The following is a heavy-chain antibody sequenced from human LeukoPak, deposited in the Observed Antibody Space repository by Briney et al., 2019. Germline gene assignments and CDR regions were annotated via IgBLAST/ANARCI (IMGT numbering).Heavy chain of an antibody. CDR3: ASLPVAGTRDY. J-gene: IGHJ4*02. CDR1: GGSISSYY. V-gene: IGHV4-59*01. CDR2: IYYSGST. Sequence: SETLSLTCAVHGGSISSYYWSWIRQPPGKGLEWIGYIYYSGSTNYNPSLKSRVTISVDTSKNQFSLKLSSVTAADTAVYYCASLPVAGTRDYWGQGTLVTVSS. D-gene: IGHD6-19*01.